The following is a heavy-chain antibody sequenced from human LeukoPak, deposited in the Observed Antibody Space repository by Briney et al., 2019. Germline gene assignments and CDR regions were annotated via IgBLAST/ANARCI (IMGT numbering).Heavy chain of an antibody. CDR1: GFTFNNYL. CDR2: LFTGGGRT. V-gene: IGHV3-23*01. Sequence: PGGSLRLSCAASGFTFNNYLMSWVRQAPGKGLEWVSVLFTGGGRTLYADSVKGRFTISGDTSRTTLYLQMNGLRAEDTAVYYCAKECDYSPGHKFDLWGQGPWSPSPQ. D-gene: IGHD3-10*01. CDR3: AKECDYSPGHKFDL. J-gene: IGHJ4*02.